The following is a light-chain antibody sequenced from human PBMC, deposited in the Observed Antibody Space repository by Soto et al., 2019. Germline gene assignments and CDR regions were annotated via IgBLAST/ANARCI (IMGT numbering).Light chain of an antibody. CDR1: QTITNY. J-gene: IGKJ4*01. CDR2: GAS. Sequence: DIQMTQSPSSLSASVGASVTITCRASQTITNYLSWYQQKPGRAPKRLLYGASSLQSGVPSRFSGSGSGADFTLTISSLQPEDFATYYCQQTYSAPLTFGGGTKVEIK. V-gene: IGKV1-39*01. CDR3: QQTYSAPLT.